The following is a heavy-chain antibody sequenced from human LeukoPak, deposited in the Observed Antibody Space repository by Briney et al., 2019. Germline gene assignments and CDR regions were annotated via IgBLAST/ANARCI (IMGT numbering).Heavy chain of an antibody. Sequence: GGSLRLSCAASGFTFSDYWMSWMRQAPGKGLEWVANIKYDGNEEYYVDSVKGRFTISRDNAKNSLYLQLNSLRVEDTAVYYCKSGGAAPGSFDNWGQGTLVTVSP. CDR3: KSGGAAPGSFDN. CDR1: GFTFSDYW. D-gene: IGHD6-13*01. V-gene: IGHV3-7*01. CDR2: IKYDGNEE. J-gene: IGHJ4*02.